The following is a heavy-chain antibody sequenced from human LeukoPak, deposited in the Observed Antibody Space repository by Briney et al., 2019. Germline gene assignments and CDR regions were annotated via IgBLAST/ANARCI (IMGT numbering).Heavy chain of an antibody. CDR2: IKQDGSEK. D-gene: IGHD4-23*01. J-gene: IGHJ3*02. V-gene: IGHV3-7*03. Sequence: PGGSLRLSCAASGFTFSSYWMSWVRQAPGKGLEWVANIKQDGSEKYYVDSVKGRFTISRDNAKKSLYLQMNSLRAEDTAVYYCVRLTHGGKGAFDIWGQGTMVPVSS. CDR1: GFTFSSYW. CDR3: VRLTHGGKGAFDI.